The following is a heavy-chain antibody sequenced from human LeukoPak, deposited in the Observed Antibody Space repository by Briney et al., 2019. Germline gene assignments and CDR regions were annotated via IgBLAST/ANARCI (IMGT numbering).Heavy chain of an antibody. Sequence: GGSLRLSCAASGFTFTSYSMNWVRQAPGKGLEWVSYISSSTSTINYADSVKGRFTISRDNAKNSLYLQMYSLRAEDTAVYYCARDLRRFSNWGQGTLVTVSS. CDR1: GFTFTSYS. CDR2: ISSSTSTI. CDR3: ARDLRRFSN. D-gene: IGHD3-3*01. V-gene: IGHV3-48*01. J-gene: IGHJ4*02.